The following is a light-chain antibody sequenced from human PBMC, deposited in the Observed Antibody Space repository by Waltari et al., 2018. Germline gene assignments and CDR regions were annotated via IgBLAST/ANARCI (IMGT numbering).Light chain of an antibody. Sequence: DIQMTQSPSSLSASVGDRVTITCRATESINPWLAWYQQKPGKAPKLLIYKAFNLESGVPSRFSGSGSGTEFTLSISNLQPDDFATYYCQQYKRPPWTFGQGTKVDI. CDR3: QQYKRPPWT. CDR1: ESINPW. CDR2: KAF. J-gene: IGKJ1*01. V-gene: IGKV1-5*03.